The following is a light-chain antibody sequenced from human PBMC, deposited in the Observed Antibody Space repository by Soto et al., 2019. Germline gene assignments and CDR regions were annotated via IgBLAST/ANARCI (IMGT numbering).Light chain of an antibody. J-gene: IGKJ5*01. CDR3: QQYGSSSIT. CDR2: AAS. CDR1: QSVSSSF. Sequence: EIVLTQSPGTLSLSPGERATLSCRASQSVSSSFLACYQQKPGQPPRLLIYAASNSATGIPVRFCGSGSGTDFTLTISGLEPEDFAVYYCQQYGSSSITFGQGTRLE. V-gene: IGKV3-20*01.